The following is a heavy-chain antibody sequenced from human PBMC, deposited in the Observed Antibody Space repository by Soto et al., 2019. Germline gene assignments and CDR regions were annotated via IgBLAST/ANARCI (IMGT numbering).Heavy chain of an antibody. CDR1: GYTFTRYA. V-gene: IGHV1-3*01. D-gene: IGHD2-15*01. CDR2: INAGNGNT. J-gene: IGHJ5*02. Sequence: GASVKVSCKASGYTFTRYAMHWVRQAPGQRLEWMGWINAGNGNTKYSQKFQGRVTITRDTSASTAYMELSSLRSEDTAVYYCARRPLHCSGGSCYWFDPWGQGTLVT. CDR3: ARRPLHCSGGSCYWFDP.